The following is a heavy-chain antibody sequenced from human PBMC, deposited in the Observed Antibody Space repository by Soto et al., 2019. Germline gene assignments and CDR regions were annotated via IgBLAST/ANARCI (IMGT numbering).Heavy chain of an antibody. J-gene: IGHJ4*02. D-gene: IGHD6-19*01. V-gene: IGHV4-4*02. CDR1: GGSISSSNW. CDR3: AREREWVPRSGWYYFDY. Sequence: PSETLSLTCAVSGGSISSSNWWSWVRQPPGKGLEWIGEIYHSGSTNYNQYLKSRVTISVDKSKNQFSLKLSSVTAADTAVYYCAREREWVPRSGWYYFDYWGQGTLVTVSS. CDR2: IYHSGST.